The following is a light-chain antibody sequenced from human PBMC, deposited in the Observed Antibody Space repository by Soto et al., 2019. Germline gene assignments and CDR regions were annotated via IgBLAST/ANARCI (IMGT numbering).Light chain of an antibody. J-gene: IGKJ1*01. CDR1: QSVSSSL. CDR3: QQYYKWPPKT. Sequence: EILLTQSPGTLSVSPGERATLSCWGGQSVSSSLVAWYQQKPCQAPRLLIYGASSRATGIPDRFSGSGSATDFTLPISRLEPADSAVYYCQQYYKWPPKTFGHGTKVDIK. V-gene: IGKV3-20*01. CDR2: GAS.